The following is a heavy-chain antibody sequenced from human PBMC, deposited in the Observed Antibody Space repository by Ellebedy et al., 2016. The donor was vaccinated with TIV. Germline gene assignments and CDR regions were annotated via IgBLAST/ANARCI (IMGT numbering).Heavy chain of an antibody. CDR2: TYYRSKLYD. CDR1: GDSVSSNSAA. Sequence: MPSETLSPTCAISGDSVSSNSAAWNWIRQSPSRGLEWLGRTYYRSKLYDDYAVSVKSRITINPDIPKNQFSLQLNSVTPEDTAVYYYARGQNYSGRVFDYWGQGTLVTVSS. D-gene: IGHD1-26*01. V-gene: IGHV6-1*01. CDR3: ARGQNYSGRVFDY. J-gene: IGHJ4*02.